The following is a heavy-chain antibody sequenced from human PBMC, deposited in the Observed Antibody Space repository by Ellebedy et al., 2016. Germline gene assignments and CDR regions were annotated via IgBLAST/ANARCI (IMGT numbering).Heavy chain of an antibody. Sequence: GESLKISCAASGFTFNNYAMTWVRQAPGKGLEWVSAISDSGDTTYYADSVRGRFTISRDNSRNTLFLQMDGLRAEDTAVYFCAPRRSTSNGYLLLDYWGQGTQVTVSS. V-gene: IGHV3-23*01. CDR2: ISDSGDTT. D-gene: IGHD3-22*01. CDR3: APRRSTSNGYLLLDY. J-gene: IGHJ4*02. CDR1: GFTFNNYA.